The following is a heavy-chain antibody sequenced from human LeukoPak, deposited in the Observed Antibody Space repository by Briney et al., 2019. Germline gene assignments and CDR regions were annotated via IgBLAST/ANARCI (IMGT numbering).Heavy chain of an antibody. Sequence: AETLSLTCTVSVGSISRYYWSWIRQPPGKGLEWIGYIYYSGSTNYNPSLKSRVTISVDTSKNQFSLKLSSVTAADTAVYYCASGYSGYDPFFDYWGQGTLVTVSS. CDR1: VGSISRYY. D-gene: IGHD5-12*01. CDR2: IYYSGST. J-gene: IGHJ4*02. V-gene: IGHV4-59*08. CDR3: ASGYSGYDPFFDY.